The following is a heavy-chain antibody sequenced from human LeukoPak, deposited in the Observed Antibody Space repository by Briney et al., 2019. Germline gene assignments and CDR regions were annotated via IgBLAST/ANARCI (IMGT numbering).Heavy chain of an antibody. D-gene: IGHD3-22*01. CDR3: ANSFDRPYYYDSSGSS. J-gene: IGHJ5*02. CDR2: ISGSGGST. CDR1: GFTFSSYS. Sequence: GGSLRLSCAASGFTFSSYSMSWVRQAPGKGLEWVSAISGSGGSTYYADSVKGRFTISRDNSKNTLYLQMNSLRAEDTAVYYCANSFDRPYYYDSSGSSWGQGTLVTVSS. V-gene: IGHV3-23*01.